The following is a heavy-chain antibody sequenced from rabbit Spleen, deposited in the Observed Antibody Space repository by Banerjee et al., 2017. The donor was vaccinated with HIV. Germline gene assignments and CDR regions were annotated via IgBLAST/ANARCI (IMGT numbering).Heavy chain of an antibody. CDR1: GFSFSSSDY. J-gene: IGHJ4*01. Sequence: QSLEESGGDLVKPGASLTLTCTASGFSFSSSDYMCWVRQAPGKGLEWISCIAGSSSGFTYSATWAKGRFTCSKTSSTTVTLQMTSLTVADTATYFCVRDQAGDAGYGPYCFNLWGPGTLVTVS. D-gene: IGHD4-2*01. CDR2: IAGSSSGFT. CDR3: VRDQAGDAGYGPYCFNL. V-gene: IGHV1S40*01.